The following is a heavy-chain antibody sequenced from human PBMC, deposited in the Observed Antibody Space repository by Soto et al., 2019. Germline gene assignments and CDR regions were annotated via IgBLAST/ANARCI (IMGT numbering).Heavy chain of an antibody. CDR3: ANEGYDTSPFIDY. V-gene: IGHV1-3*05. CDR1: GYIFSDYA. CDR2: INAGNGNT. Sequence: QVQLVQSGAEERKPGASVKVSCKASGYIFSDYAFHWVRQAPGQRPEWVGWINAGNGNTKYLQKLKGRVTITRDTSASTAYMELIGLRSEDTAGYYCANEGYDTSPFIDYWGQGTLVTVSS. J-gene: IGHJ4*02. D-gene: IGHD3-22*01.